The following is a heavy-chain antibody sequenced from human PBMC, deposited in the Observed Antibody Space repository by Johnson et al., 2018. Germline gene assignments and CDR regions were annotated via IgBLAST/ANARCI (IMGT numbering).Heavy chain of an antibody. CDR2: IIPIFGTA. D-gene: IGHD3-3*01. CDR3: ARDRTSIKSGPAEYFQH. V-gene: IGHV1-69*12. CDR1: GGTFSSYA. Sequence: QVQLVESGAEVTKPGSSVKVSCKASGGTFSSYAISWVRQAPGQGLEWMGGIIPIFGTANYAQKFKGSVTITADESTSPAYMELSRRRSEDTAVYYCARDRTSIKSGPAEYFQHWGQGTLVTVSS. J-gene: IGHJ1*01.